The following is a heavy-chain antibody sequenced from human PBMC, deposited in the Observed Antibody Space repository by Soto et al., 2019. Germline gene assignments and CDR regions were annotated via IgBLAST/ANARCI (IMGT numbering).Heavy chain of an antibody. Sequence: WVRKALLQGLDWTGWISAYNGNTNYAQILQGRVTMTTDTSTSTAYMELRSLRSDDTAVYYCARCKVPNGLCYVTDYSGHGTLVTDAS. CDR3: ARCKVPNGLCYVTDY. D-gene: IGHD2-8*01. J-gene: IGHJ4*01. CDR2: ISAYNGNT. V-gene: IGHV1-18*01.